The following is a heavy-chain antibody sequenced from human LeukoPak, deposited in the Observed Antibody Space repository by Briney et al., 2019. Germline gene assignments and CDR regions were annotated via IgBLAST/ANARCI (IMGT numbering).Heavy chain of an antibody. CDR1: GFTFSSYW. D-gene: IGHD3-9*01. Sequence: GGSLRLSCAASGFTFSSYWMSWVRQAPGKGLEWVANIKQDGSEKYYVDSVKGRFTISRDNAKNSLYLQMNSLRAEDTAVYYCARRRYDILTGQYYYYYYMDVWGKGTTVTISS. CDR2: IKQDGSEK. V-gene: IGHV3-7*01. CDR3: ARRRYDILTGQYYYYYYMDV. J-gene: IGHJ6*03.